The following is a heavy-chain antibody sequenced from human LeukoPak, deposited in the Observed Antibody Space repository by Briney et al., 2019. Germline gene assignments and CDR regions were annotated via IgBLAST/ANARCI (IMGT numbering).Heavy chain of an antibody. V-gene: IGHV3-48*01. CDR1: GFTFSSYS. Sequence: GGSLRLSCAASGFTFSSYSMNWVRQAPGKGLEWVSYISSSSSTIYYADSVKGRFTIFRDNAKNSLYLQMNSLRAEDTAVYYCARAWASGYSGYDFDYWGQGTLVTVSS. D-gene: IGHD5-12*01. CDR2: ISSSSSTI. J-gene: IGHJ4*02. CDR3: ARAWASGYSGYDFDY.